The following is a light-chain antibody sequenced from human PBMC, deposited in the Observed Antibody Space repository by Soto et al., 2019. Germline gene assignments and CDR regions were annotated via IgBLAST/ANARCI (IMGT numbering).Light chain of an antibody. CDR3: QQYENYWT. CDR2: DAS. CDR1: QSISSW. J-gene: IGKJ1*01. V-gene: IGKV1-5*01. Sequence: DMQMTQYPSTLSASVGDRVTITCRASQSISSWLAWYQHKPGKAPKLLIYDASNLDSGVPSRFSGSGSGTEFSLTISNLQPDDCATYYCQQYENYWTFGQGTKVDIK.